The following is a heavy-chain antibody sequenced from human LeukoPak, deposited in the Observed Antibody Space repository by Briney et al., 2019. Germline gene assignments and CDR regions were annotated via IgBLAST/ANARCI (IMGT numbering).Heavy chain of an antibody. J-gene: IGHJ4*02. V-gene: IGHV7-4-1*02. CDR1: GYTFTSYA. Sequence: GASVKVSCKASGYTFTSYAMNWVRQAPGQGLEWMGWINTNTGNPTYAQGFTGRFVFSLDTSVSTAYLQISSLKAEDTAVYYCARDSPTIGAASHDYWGQGTLVTVSS. CDR2: INTNTGNP. CDR3: ARDSPTIGAASHDY. D-gene: IGHD6-13*01.